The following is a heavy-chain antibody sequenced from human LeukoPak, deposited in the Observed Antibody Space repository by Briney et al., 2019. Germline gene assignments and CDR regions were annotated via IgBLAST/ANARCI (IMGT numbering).Heavy chain of an antibody. CDR1: GFTFSNSA. D-gene: IGHD2-2*01. V-gene: IGHV3-30*04. J-gene: IGHJ3*02. Sequence: GRSLRLSCAASGFTFSNSAMHWVRQAPGKGLEWVAVISYDGTNKYYVDSVKGRFTISRDNSKNTLYLQMNSLRAEDTAVYYCAKDRNYIVIVPAQPQIWGQGTMVTVSS. CDR2: ISYDGTNK. CDR3: AKDRNYIVIVPAQPQI.